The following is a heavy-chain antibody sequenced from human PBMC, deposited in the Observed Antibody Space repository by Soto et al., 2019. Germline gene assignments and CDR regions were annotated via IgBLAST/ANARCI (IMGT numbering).Heavy chain of an antibody. CDR1: VYTFTGYY. Sequence: ASVKVSCKASVYTFTGYYMHWVRQAPGQGLEWMGWINPNSGGTNYAQKFQGWVTMTRDTSISTAYMELSRLRSDATAVYYCGGGMGGGEPAGTDNWLDPWGQGTLVTVYS. CDR3: GGGMGGGEPAGTDNWLDP. J-gene: IGHJ5*02. D-gene: IGHD6-13*01. V-gene: IGHV1-2*04. CDR2: INPNSGGT.